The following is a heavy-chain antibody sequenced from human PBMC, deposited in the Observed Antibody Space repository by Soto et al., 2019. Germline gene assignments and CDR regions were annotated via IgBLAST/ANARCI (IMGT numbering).Heavy chain of an antibody. V-gene: IGHV3-23*01. CDR2: MSGSGGST. D-gene: IGHD6-13*01. Sequence: LRLSCAASGFTFSRNAMSWVRQAPGKGLEWVSVMSGSGGSTYYADSVTGRFTISRDNSKNTLYLQMNSLRAEDTAVYYCAKGYREYSSSWFDYWGQGTLVTVSS. J-gene: IGHJ4*02. CDR3: AKGYREYSSSWFDY. CDR1: GFTFSRNA.